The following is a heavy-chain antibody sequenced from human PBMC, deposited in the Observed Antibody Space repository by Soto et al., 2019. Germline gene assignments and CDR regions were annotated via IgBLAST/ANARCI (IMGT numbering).Heavy chain of an antibody. J-gene: IGHJ4*02. V-gene: IGHV4-59*01. D-gene: IGHD4-4*01. CDR1: GGSISSYY. CDR2: IYYSGST. CDR3: ARALASYRPSDY. Sequence: SETLSLTCTVSGGSISSYYWSWIRQPPGKGLEWIGYIYYSGSTNYNPSLKSRVTISVDTSKNQFSLKLSSVTAADTAVYYCARALASYRPSDYWGQGTLVTVSS.